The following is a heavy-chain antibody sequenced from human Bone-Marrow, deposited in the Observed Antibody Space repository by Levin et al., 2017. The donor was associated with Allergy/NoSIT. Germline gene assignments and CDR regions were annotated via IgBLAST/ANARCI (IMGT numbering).Heavy chain of an antibody. J-gene: IGHJ5*02. Sequence: GGSLRLSCAASGFTFSSYWMSWVRQAPGKGLEWVANIKQDGSEKYYVDSVKGRFTISRDNAKNSLYLQMNSLRAEDTAVYYCASLVPSFWAEHNWFDPWGQGTLVTVSS. V-gene: IGHV3-7*03. CDR3: ASLVPSFWAEHNWFDP. D-gene: IGHD1-14*01. CDR1: GFTFSSYW. CDR2: IKQDGSEK.